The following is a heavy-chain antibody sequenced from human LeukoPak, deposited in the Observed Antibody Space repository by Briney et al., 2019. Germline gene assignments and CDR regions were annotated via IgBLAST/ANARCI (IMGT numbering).Heavy chain of an antibody. D-gene: IGHD6-13*01. Sequence: GGSLRLSCAASGSTFNDYYMSWIRQAPGKGLEGVSCIGSSGTTKYYADSVKGRFTISRDNAKKSMYLQMNSLRAEDTAVYYCARVRSRNWYDAFDIWGQGTMVTVSS. CDR1: GSTFNDYY. CDR3: ARVRSRNWYDAFDI. CDR2: IGSSGTTK. J-gene: IGHJ3*02. V-gene: IGHV3-11*04.